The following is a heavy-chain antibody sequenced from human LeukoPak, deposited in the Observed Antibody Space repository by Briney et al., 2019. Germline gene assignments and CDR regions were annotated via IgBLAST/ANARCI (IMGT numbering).Heavy chain of an antibody. V-gene: IGHV4-34*01. CDR3: ARCDSGGWFFDS. D-gene: IGHD6-19*01. CDR2: INQSGST. CDR1: GGSFSGYS. Sequence: SETLSLTCAVSGGSFSGYSWNWIRQPPGKGLEWIGEINQSGSTKYNPPLKSRVTISIDTSKSQFSVKVNSVTAADTAVYYCARCDSGGWFFDSWGQGDLVTVSS. J-gene: IGHJ5*01.